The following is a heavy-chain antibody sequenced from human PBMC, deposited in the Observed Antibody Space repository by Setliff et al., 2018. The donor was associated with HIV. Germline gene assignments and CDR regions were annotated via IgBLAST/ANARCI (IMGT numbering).Heavy chain of an antibody. CDR1: DDPISSYY. V-gene: IGHV4-4*07. CDR3: ALTGHRLLRGYMDV. Sequence: ASETLSLTCYVPDDPISSYYWSWVRQPAGKGLEWIGRLYVSGDTNYNPSLKSRVTISLGTSKKHFSLNLKSVTAADTAVYYCALTGHRLLRGYMDVWGKGATVT. D-gene: IGHD2-15*01. J-gene: IGHJ6*03. CDR2: LYVSGDT.